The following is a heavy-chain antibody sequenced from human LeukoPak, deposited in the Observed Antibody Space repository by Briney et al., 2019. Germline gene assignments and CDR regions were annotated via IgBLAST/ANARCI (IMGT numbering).Heavy chain of an antibody. CDR3: AKAPVTTCRGAYCYPFDY. J-gene: IGHJ4*02. V-gene: IGHV3-23*01. Sequence: GGTLRLSCAASGFTFNTYGMSWVRQAPGKGLEWVSGISDSGASYADSVKGRFIISRGNFNNTLYLQMSSLTAEDTAVYYCAKAPVTTCRGAYCYPFDYWGQGTLVTVSS. D-gene: IGHD2-21*01. CDR2: ISDSGA. CDR1: GFTFNTYG.